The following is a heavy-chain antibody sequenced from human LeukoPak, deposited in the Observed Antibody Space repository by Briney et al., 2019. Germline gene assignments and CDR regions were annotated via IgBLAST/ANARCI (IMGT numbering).Heavy chain of an antibody. Sequence: GGSLRLSCAASGFTFSSYVMNWVRQAPGRGLEWVANINPDGSDRRYMDPVNGRFTISRDNARNSLYLQMNYLRVEDTAVYYCASGHFDWLLGGQGALVTVSS. D-gene: IGHD3-9*01. V-gene: IGHV3-7*01. CDR2: INPDGSDR. CDR1: GFTFSSYV. J-gene: IGHJ4*02. CDR3: ASGHFDWLL.